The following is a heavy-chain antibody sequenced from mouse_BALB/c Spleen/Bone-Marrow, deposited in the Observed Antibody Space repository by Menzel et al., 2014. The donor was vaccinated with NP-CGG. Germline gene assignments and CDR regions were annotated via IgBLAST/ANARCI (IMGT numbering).Heavy chain of an antibody. Sequence: GQLQQFGAELVKPGASVKLSCKASGYTFTSYWMHWVKQRPGQGLEWIGEINASNGRADYNEKFRSKATLTVDRSSSTAYMQLSSLTSEDSAVYYCARAGGYDGFAYWGQGTLVTVSA. J-gene: IGHJ3*01. CDR3: ARAGGYDGFAY. V-gene: IGHV1S81*02. CDR1: GYTFTSYW. CDR2: INASNGRA. D-gene: IGHD2-2*01.